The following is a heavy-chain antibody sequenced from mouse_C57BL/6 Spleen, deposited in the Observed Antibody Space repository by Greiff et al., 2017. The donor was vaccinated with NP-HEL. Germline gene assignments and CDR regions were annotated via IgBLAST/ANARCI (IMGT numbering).Heavy chain of an antibody. CDR1: GYTFTSYW. CDR2: IHPNSGST. J-gene: IGHJ4*01. V-gene: IGHV1-64*01. CDR3: AREGVVADYYAMDY. D-gene: IGHD1-1*01. Sequence: QVQLQQSGAELVKPGASVKLSCKASGYTFTSYWMHWVKQRPGQGLEWIGMIHPNSGSTNYNEKFKSKATLTVDKSSSTAYMQLSSLTSEDSAVYYCAREGVVADYYAMDYWGQGTSVTVSS.